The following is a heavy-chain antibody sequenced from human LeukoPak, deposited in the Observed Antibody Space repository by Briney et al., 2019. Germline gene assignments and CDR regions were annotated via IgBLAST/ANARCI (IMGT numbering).Heavy chain of an antibody. CDR1: GFTFSSYS. Sequence: GGSLRLSCAASGFTFSSYSMNWVRQAPGKGLEWVSSISSSSSYIYYADSVKGRFTISRDNSKNTLYLQMNSLRAEDTAVYYCARDLGYCSGGSCYGIDYWGQGTLVTVSS. CDR3: ARDLGYCSGGSCYGIDY. D-gene: IGHD2-15*01. CDR2: ISSSSSYI. V-gene: IGHV3-21*01. J-gene: IGHJ4*02.